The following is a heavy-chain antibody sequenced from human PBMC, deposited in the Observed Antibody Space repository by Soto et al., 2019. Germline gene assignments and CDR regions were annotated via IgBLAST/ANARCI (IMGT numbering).Heavy chain of an antibody. CDR1: GGSISSYY. J-gene: IGHJ3*02. CDR3: ARGLITFGGVIVMHASDI. V-gene: IGHV4-59*01. Sequence: QVQLQESGPGLVKPSETLSLTCTVSGGSISSYYWSWIRQPPGKGLEWIGYIYYSGSTNYNPSLKSRVTISVDTSQNQFSLKLSSVTAGDTAVYYCARGLITFGGVIVMHASDIRGQGTMVTVSS. D-gene: IGHD3-16*02. CDR2: IYYSGST.